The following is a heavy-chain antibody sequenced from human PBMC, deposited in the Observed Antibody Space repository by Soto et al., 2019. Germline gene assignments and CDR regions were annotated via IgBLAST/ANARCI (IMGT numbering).Heavy chain of an antibody. CDR1: GGTFSSYA. J-gene: IGHJ5*02. CDR3: AREAITMVRGVTQGWFDP. Sequence: ASVKFSCKASGGTFSSYAISWVRQAPGQGLEWMGGIIPIFGTANYAQKFQGRVTITADKSTSTAYMELSSLRSEDTAVYYCAREAITMVRGVTQGWFDPWGQGTLVTVSS. CDR2: IIPIFGTA. V-gene: IGHV1-69*06. D-gene: IGHD3-10*01.